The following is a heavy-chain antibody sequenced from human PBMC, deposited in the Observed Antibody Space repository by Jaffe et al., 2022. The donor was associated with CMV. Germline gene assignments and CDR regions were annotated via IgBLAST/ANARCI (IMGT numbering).Heavy chain of an antibody. V-gene: IGHV4-39*01. CDR2: IYYSGST. J-gene: IGHJ5*02. D-gene: IGHD6-13*01. Sequence: QLQLQESGPGLVKPSETLSLTCTVSGGSISSSSYYWGWIRQPPGKGLEWIGSIYYSGSTYYNPSLKSRVTISVDTSKNQFSLKLSSVTAADTAVYYCARRGSSSWYRGLWFDPWGQGTLVTVSS. CDR1: GGSISSSSYY. CDR3: ARRGSSSWYRGLWFDP.